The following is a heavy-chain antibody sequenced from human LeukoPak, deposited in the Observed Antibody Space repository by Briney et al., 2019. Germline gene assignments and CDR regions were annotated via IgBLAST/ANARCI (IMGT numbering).Heavy chain of an antibody. CDR1: GFTFSDAW. V-gene: IGHV3-21*01. J-gene: IGHJ5*02. CDR2: ISSSSSYI. CDR3: ARARYYYDSSGLNWFDP. D-gene: IGHD3-22*01. Sequence: PGGSLRLSCAASGFTFSDAWMNWVRQAPGKGLEWVSSISSSSSYIYYADSVKGRFTISRDNTKNSLYLQMNSLRAEDTAVYYCARARYYYDSSGLNWFDPWGQGTLVTVSS.